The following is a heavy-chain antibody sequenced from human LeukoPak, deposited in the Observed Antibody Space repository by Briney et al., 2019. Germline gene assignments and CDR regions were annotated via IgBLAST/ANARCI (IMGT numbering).Heavy chain of an antibody. D-gene: IGHD3-16*01. CDR2: INHSGST. CDR3: ARYVPRRGIMGSYRYYTYSGRDV. CDR1: GGSFSGYY. J-gene: IGHJ6*02. V-gene: IGHV4-34*01. Sequence: KTSETLSLTCAVHGGSFSGYYWSWIRQPPGKGLEWIGGINHSGSTNYNPSLKSRVTISVDTSKNQFSLKLSSVTAADTAVYYCARYVPRRGIMGSYRYYTYSGRDVWGQGTTVT.